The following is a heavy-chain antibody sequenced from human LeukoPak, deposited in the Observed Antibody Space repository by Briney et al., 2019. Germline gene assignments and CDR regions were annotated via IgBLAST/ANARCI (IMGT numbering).Heavy chain of an antibody. CDR3: AKRVTTNYYYGMDV. CDR1: GFTFSSYA. Sequence: GGSLRLSCAASGFTFSSYAMSWVRQAPGKGLEWVSAISGSGGSTYYADSVKGRFTISRDNSKNTLYLQMDSLRAEDTAVYYCAKRVTTNYYYGMDVWGQGTTVTVSS. CDR2: ISGSGGST. V-gene: IGHV3-23*01. D-gene: IGHD4-17*01. J-gene: IGHJ6*02.